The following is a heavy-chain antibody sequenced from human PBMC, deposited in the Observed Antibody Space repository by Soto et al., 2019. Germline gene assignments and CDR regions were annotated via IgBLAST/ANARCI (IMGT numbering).Heavy chain of an antibody. Sequence: GGSLRLSCAASGFTFSDYYMSWIRQAPGKGLEWVSYISSSSSYTNYADSVKGRFTISRDNAKNSLYLQMNSLRAEDTAVYYCATDRGRYCSSTSCYEDYWGQGTLVTVSS. CDR3: ATDRGRYCSSTSCYEDY. V-gene: IGHV3-11*06. CDR2: ISSSSSYT. CDR1: GFTFSDYY. J-gene: IGHJ4*02. D-gene: IGHD2-2*01.